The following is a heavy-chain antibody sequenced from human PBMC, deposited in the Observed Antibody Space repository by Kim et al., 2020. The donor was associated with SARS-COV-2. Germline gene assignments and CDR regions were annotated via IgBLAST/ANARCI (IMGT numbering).Heavy chain of an antibody. Sequence: SEKYYVDSVKGRFTISRDNAKNSLYLQMNSLRAEDTAVYYCAREGGSSGIWGQGTLVTVSS. J-gene: IGHJ4*02. CDR2: SEK. CDR3: AREGGSSGI. V-gene: IGHV3-7*01. D-gene: IGHD3-22*01.